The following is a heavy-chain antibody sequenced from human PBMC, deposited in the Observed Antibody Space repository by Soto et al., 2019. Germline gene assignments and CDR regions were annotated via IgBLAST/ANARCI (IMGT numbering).Heavy chain of an antibody. V-gene: IGHV3-30*18. D-gene: IGHD3-3*01. J-gene: IGHJ4*02. Sequence: QVQLVESGGGVVQPGRSLRLSCAASGFTFSSFGMYWVRQAPGKGLEWVAVISYDGSNKNYADSVKGRFTISRDNSKHMLFLQMNSLRVEDTAVYYCAKDQGFWSGYSGVGYWGQGTLVTVSS. CDR3: AKDQGFWSGYSGVGY. CDR2: ISYDGSNK. CDR1: GFTFSSFG.